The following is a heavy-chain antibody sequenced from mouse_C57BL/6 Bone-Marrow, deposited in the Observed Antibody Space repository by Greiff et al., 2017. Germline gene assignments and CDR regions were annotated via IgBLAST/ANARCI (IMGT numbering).Heavy chain of an antibody. CDR3: ARDYCGSSYCDY. CDR1: GYAFSSYW. V-gene: IGHV1-80*01. D-gene: IGHD1-1*01. CDR2: IYPGDGDT. Sequence: QVQLQQSGAELVKPGASVKISCKASGYAFSSYWMNWVKQRPGKGLEWIGQIYPGDGDTNYKGQFKGKATLTADKSPSTAYMLLSILTSEKSAVYFCARDYCGSSYCDYWRQGTTLTVSS. J-gene: IGHJ2*01.